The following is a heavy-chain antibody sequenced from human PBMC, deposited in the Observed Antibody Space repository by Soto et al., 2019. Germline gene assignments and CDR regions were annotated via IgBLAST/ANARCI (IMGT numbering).Heavy chain of an antibody. J-gene: IGHJ5*02. CDR1: GYTFNRNP. D-gene: IGHD5-18*01. V-gene: IGHV1-3*01. Sequence: ASVKVSCKASGYTFNRNPMHWVRQAPGKRPEWMGRINAGNGDTKYSQKFQGRVTITRETSASTAYMELSSLRTEDTAVYYCARDANTARGEYHWFYPWGQGTLGTVSS. CDR3: ARDANTARGEYHWFYP. CDR2: INAGNGDT.